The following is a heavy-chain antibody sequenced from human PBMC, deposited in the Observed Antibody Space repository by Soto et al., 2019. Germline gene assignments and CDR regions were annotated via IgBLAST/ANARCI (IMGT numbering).Heavy chain of an antibody. J-gene: IGHJ6*02. CDR1: GGSISSYY. CDR2: IYYSGST. Sequence: LSLTCTVSGGSISSYYWSWIRQPPGKGLEWIGYIYYSGSTNYNPSLKSRVTISVDTSKNQFSLKLSSVTAADTAVYYCARGRGSGSSFYYYGMDVWGQGTTVTVSS. V-gene: IGHV4-59*01. D-gene: IGHD3-10*01. CDR3: ARGRGSGSSFYYYGMDV.